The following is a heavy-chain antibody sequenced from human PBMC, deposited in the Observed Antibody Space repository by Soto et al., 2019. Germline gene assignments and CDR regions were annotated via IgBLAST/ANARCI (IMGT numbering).Heavy chain of an antibody. V-gene: IGHV1-69*12. J-gene: IGHJ6*02. Sequence: QVQLVQSGAEVKKPVSSVKVSCKASGGTFSSYAISWVRQAPGQGLEWMGGIIPIFGTANYAQKFQGRVTITADEATXXAXMXXSSLRSEDTAVYYCARVSSSIVGATCDHYCYGMDVWGQGTTVTVSS. CDR3: ARVSSSIVGATCDHYCYGMDV. D-gene: IGHD1-26*01. CDR1: GGTFSSYA. CDR2: IIPIFGTA.